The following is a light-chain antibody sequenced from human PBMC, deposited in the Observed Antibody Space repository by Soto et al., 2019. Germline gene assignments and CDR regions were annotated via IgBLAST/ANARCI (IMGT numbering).Light chain of an antibody. V-gene: IGKV3-11*01. CDR2: DAS. CDR1: QSVSSY. Sequence: EIVMTQSPATLSLSPGERATLSCRASQSVSSYLAWYQQKPGQAPRLLIYDASNRATGIPARFSGSGSGTDFTLTISSLEPEDFAVYYWQQRSNWPSAITFGGGTKVEIK. CDR3: QQRSNWPSAIT. J-gene: IGKJ4*01.